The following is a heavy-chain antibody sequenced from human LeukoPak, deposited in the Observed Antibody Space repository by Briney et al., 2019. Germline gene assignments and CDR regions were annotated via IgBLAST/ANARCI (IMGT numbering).Heavy chain of an antibody. CDR3: AKGTTGSLFDAFDI. V-gene: IGHV3-9*03. Sequence: GGSLRLSCAASGFTFDDYAMHWVRQAPGKGLEWVSGISWNSGSIGYADSVKGRFTISRDNGKNSLYLQMNSLRAEDMALYYCAKGTTGSLFDAFDIWGQGTMVTVSS. J-gene: IGHJ3*02. CDR2: ISWNSGSI. CDR1: GFTFDDYA. D-gene: IGHD1-14*01.